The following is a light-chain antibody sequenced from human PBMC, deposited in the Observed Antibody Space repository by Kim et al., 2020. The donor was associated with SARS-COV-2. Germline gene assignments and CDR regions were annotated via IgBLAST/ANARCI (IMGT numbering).Light chain of an antibody. CDR3: HQYGDSPET. Sequence: SPGEGATLSCRASQSVSSNYLAWYQQRPGQAPRLLIYVASRRAPGIPDRFSGSGSGADFTLTISRLEPEDFAVYYCHQYGDSPETFGQGTKVDIK. V-gene: IGKV3-20*01. CDR2: VAS. CDR1: QSVSSNY. J-gene: IGKJ1*01.